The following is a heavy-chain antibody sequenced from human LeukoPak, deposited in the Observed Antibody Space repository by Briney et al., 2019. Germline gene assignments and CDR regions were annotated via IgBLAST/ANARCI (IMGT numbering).Heavy chain of an antibody. J-gene: IGHJ4*02. Sequence: SGPTLVNPTQTLTLTCTLSGIPLSTTGVGVGWIRQPPGKALEWLALIDWTDDKRYRPSLESRLTITQDTSRNQVVLTMTNMDPVDTATYYCARTIIRVRGVVREIDYWGQGTLVTVSS. V-gene: IGHV2-5*01. CDR3: ARTIIRVRGVVREIDY. D-gene: IGHD3-10*01. CDR2: IDWTDDK. CDR1: GIPLSTTGVG.